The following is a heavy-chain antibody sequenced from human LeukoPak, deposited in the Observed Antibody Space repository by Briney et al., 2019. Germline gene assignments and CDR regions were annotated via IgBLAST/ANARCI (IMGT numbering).Heavy chain of an antibody. CDR1: GYTFTSYY. CDR3: ARDPAYSSSWYGYNCFGP. J-gene: IGHJ5*02. D-gene: IGHD6-13*01. CDR2: INPSGVST. Sequence: GSSVKVSCKASGYTFTSYYMHWVRQAPGQGLEWMGIINPSGVSTSYAQKFHGRVTMTRDTSTSTVYMELRSMSSEDTAVYYCARDPAYSSSWYGYNCFGPWGQGTLVTVSS. V-gene: IGHV1-46*01.